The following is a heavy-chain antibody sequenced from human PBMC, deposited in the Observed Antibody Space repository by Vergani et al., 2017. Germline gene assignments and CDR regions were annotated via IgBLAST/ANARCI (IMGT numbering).Heavy chain of an antibody. Sequence: QVQLQQWGAGLLKPSETLSLTCTVSGGSISSYYWSWIRQPPGKGLEWIGYIYYSGSTNYNPSLKSRVTISVDTSKNQFSLKLSSVTAADTAVYYCARGSAGSGKRGAFDIWGQGTMVTVSS. D-gene: IGHD3-10*01. V-gene: IGHV4-59*01. J-gene: IGHJ3*02. CDR2: IYYSGST. CDR3: ARGSAGSGKRGAFDI. CDR1: GGSISSYY.